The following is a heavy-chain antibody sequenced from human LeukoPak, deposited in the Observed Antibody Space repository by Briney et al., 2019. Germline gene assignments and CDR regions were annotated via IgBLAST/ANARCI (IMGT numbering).Heavy chain of an antibody. J-gene: IGHJ4*02. CDR3: ARVPYDYVWGSYPTRPGIIDY. D-gene: IGHD3-16*02. CDR2: ISHSGST. CDR1: GGSFSGYY. V-gene: IGHV4-34*01. Sequence: SETLSLTCAVYGGSFSGYYWSWIRQPPGKGLEWIGEISHSGSTNYNPSLKSRVTISVDTSKNQFSLKLSSVTAADTAVYYCARVPYDYVWGSYPTRPGIIDYWGQGTLVTVSS.